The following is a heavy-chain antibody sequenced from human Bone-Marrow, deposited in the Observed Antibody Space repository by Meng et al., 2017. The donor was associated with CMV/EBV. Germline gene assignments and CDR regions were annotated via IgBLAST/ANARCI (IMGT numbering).Heavy chain of an antibody. CDR3: AKVGAPSGCSSTSCSYGELVPDY. J-gene: IGHJ4*01. D-gene: IGHD2-2*01. CDR2: ISGSSTQT. Sequence: GESLKISCAASGFTFSSYAMSWVRQAPGKGLEWVSVISGSSTQTYYADSVKGRFTVSRDNSKNTLYLQMSSLRAEDAAVYYCAKVGAPSGCSSTSCSYGELVPDYWGQGTLVTFSS. V-gene: IGHV3-23*01. CDR1: GFTFSSYA.